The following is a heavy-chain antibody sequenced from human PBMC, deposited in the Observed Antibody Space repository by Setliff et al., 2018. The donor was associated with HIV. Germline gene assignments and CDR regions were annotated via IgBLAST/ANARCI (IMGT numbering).Heavy chain of an antibody. CDR2: ITPSGAT. D-gene: IGHD3-22*01. Sequence: PSETLSLTCAVYGGSFSGYYWSWFRQPPGKGLEWIGEITPSGATNYLPSLKSRVTMSLDTSKNQFSLNLTSVTAADTAVYYCASRVYYYDSNNFLREEGFDPWGRGTLVTVSS. CDR1: GGSFSGYY. V-gene: IGHV4-34*01. J-gene: IGHJ5*02. CDR3: ASRVYYYDSNNFLREEGFDP.